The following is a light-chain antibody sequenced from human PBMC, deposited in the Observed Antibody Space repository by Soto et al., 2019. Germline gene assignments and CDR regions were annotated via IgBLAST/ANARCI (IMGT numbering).Light chain of an antibody. CDR3: SSYSGTNYHYV. CDR1: SSDFGSYNL. Sequence: QSVLTQPASVSGSPGQSITISCTGTSSDFGSYNLVSWYQQHPGKAPKLMIYEVSERPSGVPDRFSGSKSGNTASLTVSGLQADDEADYYCSSYSGTNYHYVFGTGTKVTVL. J-gene: IGLJ1*01. CDR2: EVS. V-gene: IGLV2-14*02.